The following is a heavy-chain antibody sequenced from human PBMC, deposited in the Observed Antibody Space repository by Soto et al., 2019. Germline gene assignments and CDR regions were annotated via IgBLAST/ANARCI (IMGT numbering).Heavy chain of an antibody. CDR2: IYYSGST. CDR3: ARLNRCSGGSCYYNYYYMDV. D-gene: IGHD2-15*01. Sequence: SETLSLTCTVSGGSISSSSYYWGWIRQPPGKGLEWIGSIYYSGSTYYNPSLKSRVTISVDTSKNQFSLKLSSVTAADTAVYYCARLNRCSGGSCYYNYYYMDVWGKGTTVTVSS. V-gene: IGHV4-39*01. J-gene: IGHJ6*03. CDR1: GGSISSSSYY.